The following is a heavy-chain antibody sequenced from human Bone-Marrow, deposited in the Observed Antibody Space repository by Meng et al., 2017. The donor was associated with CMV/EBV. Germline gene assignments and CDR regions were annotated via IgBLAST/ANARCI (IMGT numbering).Heavy chain of an antibody. D-gene: IGHD3-3*01. J-gene: IGHJ4*02. V-gene: IGHV4-39*07. CDR3: ARDPAIFGVVPSD. Sequence: GSLRLSCTVSGGSISSSSYYWGWIRQPPGKGLEWIGSIYYSGSTYYNPSLKSRVTISVDTSKNQFSLKLSSVTAADTAVYYCARDPAIFGVVPSDWGQGTLVTVSS. CDR2: IYYSGST. CDR1: GGSISSSSYY.